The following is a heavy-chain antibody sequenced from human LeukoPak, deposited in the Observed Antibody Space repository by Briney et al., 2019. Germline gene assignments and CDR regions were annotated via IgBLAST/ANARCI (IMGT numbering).Heavy chain of an antibody. D-gene: IGHD6-19*01. CDR2: IYYSGST. V-gene: IGHV4-59*08. CDR1: GGSINSHY. Sequence: SETLSLTCTVSGGSINSHYWSWIRQSPGKGLEWIGDIYYSGSTKYNPSLKSRATISVDTPKNDLSLRLTSVLAADTAIYYCVRRDNTGWNYFDCWGQGILVTASS. J-gene: IGHJ4*02. CDR3: VRRDNTGWNYFDC.